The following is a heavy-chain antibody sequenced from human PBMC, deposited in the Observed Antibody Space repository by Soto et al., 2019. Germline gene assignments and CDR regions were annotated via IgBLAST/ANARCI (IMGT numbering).Heavy chain of an antibody. V-gene: IGHV1-69*06. D-gene: IGHD1-26*01. CDR2: IIPIFGTA. Sequence: QVQLVQSGAEVKKPGSSVKVSCKASGGTFSSYAISWVRRAPGQGLEWMGGIIPIFGTANYAQKFQGRVTITADKSTSTAYMELSSLRSEDTAVYYCAAHNSVVGATPMNYWGQGTLVTVSS. J-gene: IGHJ4*02. CDR3: AAHNSVVGATPMNY. CDR1: GGTFSSYA.